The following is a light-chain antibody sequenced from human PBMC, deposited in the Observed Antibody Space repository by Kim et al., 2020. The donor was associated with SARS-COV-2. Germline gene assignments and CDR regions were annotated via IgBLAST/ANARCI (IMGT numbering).Light chain of an antibody. CDR2: DVT. V-gene: IGLV2-14*03. CDR3: TSYATSSSYL. CDR1: SSDIGAYKH. Sequence: GQSITLYCTGTSSDIGAYKHVSWYQQHPGKAPRLMIYDVTNRPSGVSIRFSGSKSGNTASLTISGLQAEDEADYYCTSYATSSSYLFGTGTQLTVL. J-gene: IGLJ1*01.